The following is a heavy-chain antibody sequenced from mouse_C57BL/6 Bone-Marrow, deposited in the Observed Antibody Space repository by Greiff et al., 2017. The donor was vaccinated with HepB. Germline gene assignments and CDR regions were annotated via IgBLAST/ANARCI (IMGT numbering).Heavy chain of an antibody. CDR3: ARSNHYGNYLYAMDY. CDR2: IDPSDSYT. J-gene: IGHJ4*01. D-gene: IGHD2-1*01. CDR1: GYTFTSYW. V-gene: IGHV1-50*01. Sequence: QLQQPGAELVKPGASVKLSCKASGYTFTSYWMQWVKQRPGQGLEWIGEIDPSDSYTNYNQKFKGKATLTVDTSSSTAYMQLSSLTSEDSAGYYCARSNHYGNYLYAMDYWGQGTSVTVSS.